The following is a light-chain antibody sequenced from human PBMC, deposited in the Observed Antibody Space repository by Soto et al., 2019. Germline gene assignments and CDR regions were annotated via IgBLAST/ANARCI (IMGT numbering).Light chain of an antibody. J-gene: IGLJ1*01. CDR2: EVS. Sequence: QSALTQPASVSGSPGQSITISCTGTSSDVGGYNYVSWYQQHPGKAPKLMMYEVSNRPSGVSNRFSGSKSGNTASLTISGLQAEDEADYYCSSYTSSSFYVFGTGTKLTVL. CDR1: SSDVGGYNY. V-gene: IGLV2-14*01. CDR3: SSYTSSSFYV.